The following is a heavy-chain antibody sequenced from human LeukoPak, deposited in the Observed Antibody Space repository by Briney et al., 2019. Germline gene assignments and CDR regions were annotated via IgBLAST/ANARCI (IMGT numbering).Heavy chain of an antibody. V-gene: IGHV4-34*01. CDR2: INHSGIT. CDR1: GGSFSGYY. D-gene: IGHD6-13*01. CDR3: ARGIRRIAAAGSRFDY. Sequence: SETLSLTCAVYGGSFSGYYWSWIRQPPGKGLEWIGEINHSGITNYNPSLKSRVTISVDTSKNQFSLKLSSVTAADTAVYYCARGIRRIAAAGSRFDYWGQGTLVTVSS. J-gene: IGHJ4*02.